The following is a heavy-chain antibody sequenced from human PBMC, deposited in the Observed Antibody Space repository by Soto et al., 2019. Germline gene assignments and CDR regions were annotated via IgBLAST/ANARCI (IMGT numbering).Heavy chain of an antibody. CDR2: ISYDGSNK. D-gene: IGHD3-22*01. J-gene: IGHJ6*02. CDR3: AREPIYDCSCEYYVPYYYYCYGMDY. CDR1: GFTFSSYA. V-gene: IGHV3-30*03. Sequence: GGSLRLSCAASGFTFSSYAMHWVRQAPGKGLEWVAVISYDGSNKYYADSVKGRFTISRDNSKNTLCLQMNSLRAEDTAVYYCAREPIYDCSCEYYVPYYYYCYGMDYWGQGTTVTVSS.